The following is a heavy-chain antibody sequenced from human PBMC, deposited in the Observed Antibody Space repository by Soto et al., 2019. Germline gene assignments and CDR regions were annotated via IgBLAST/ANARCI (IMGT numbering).Heavy chain of an antibody. CDR3: ASFFFKAEDGIRDDGSVSAFLLNRSSDL. D-gene: IGHD2-15*01. V-gene: IGHV1-3*01. Sequence: RLEWMGWINAGNGNTKYSQKFQGRVTITRDTSASTAYMELSSLRSEDTAVYYCASFFFKAEDGIRDDGSVSAFLLNRSSDL. CDR2: INAGNGNT. J-gene: IGHJ2*01.